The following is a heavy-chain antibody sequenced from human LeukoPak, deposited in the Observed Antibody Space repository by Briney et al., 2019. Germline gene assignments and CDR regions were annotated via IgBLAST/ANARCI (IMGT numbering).Heavy chain of an antibody. CDR2: INPNTGGT. Sequence: GASVKVSCKASGYTFTGYYLHWVRQAPGQGLEWMGWINPNTGGTNYAQKFQGRVTMTRDTSISTAYMGVTRLRSDDTAVYYCARALVPAAQRLSSWGQGTLVTVSS. D-gene: IGHD2-2*01. CDR1: GYTFTGYY. V-gene: IGHV1-2*02. CDR3: ARALVPAAQRLSS. J-gene: IGHJ5*02.